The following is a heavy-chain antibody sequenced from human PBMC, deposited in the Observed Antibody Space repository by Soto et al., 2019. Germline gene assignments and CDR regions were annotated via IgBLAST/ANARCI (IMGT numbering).Heavy chain of an antibody. Sequence: GGSLRLSCAASGFTFSSYAMHWVRQAPGKGLEWVAVISYDGSNKYYADSVKGRFTISRDNSKNTLYLQMNSLRAEDTAVYYCAREGLGWFDPWGQGTLVTAPQ. CDR1: GFTFSSYA. CDR2: ISYDGSNK. J-gene: IGHJ5*02. D-gene: IGHD7-27*01. CDR3: AREGLGWFDP. V-gene: IGHV3-30-3*01.